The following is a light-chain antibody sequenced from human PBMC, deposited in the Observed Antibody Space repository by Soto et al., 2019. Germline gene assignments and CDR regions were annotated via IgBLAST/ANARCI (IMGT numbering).Light chain of an antibody. CDR2: DVS. CDR1: SSDVGGYNY. Sequence: QSALTQPASVSGSPGQSITISCTRTSSDVGGYNYVSWYQQHPGKAPKLMIYDVSNRPSGVSNRFSGSKSGNTASLTISGLQAEDEADYYCSSYTSSRNYVFGTGTKVTVL. V-gene: IGLV2-14*01. J-gene: IGLJ1*01. CDR3: SSYTSSRNYV.